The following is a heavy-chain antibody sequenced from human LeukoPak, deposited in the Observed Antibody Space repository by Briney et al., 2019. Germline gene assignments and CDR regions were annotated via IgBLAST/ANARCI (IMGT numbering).Heavy chain of an antibody. V-gene: IGHV4-39*07. D-gene: IGHD2-21*01. CDR2: ILFRGAT. CDR3: ARESGDTRTVNSFDF. J-gene: IGHJ4*01. Sequence: SETLSLTCTVSGDSISSYSSYWAWIRQPPGKGLEWIGSILFRGATYYNPSLKPRIIMSVDTSQNHFSLKLTSVTAADTAVYFCARESGDTRTVNSFDFWGRGTLITVSS. CDR1: GDSISSYSSY.